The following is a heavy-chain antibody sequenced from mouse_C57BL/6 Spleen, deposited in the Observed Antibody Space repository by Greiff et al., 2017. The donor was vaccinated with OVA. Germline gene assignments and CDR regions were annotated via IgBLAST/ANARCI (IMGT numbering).Heavy chain of an antibody. J-gene: IGHJ4*01. CDR3: ARQRLRYYAMDY. Sequence: EVKLVESGGGLVQPGGSLKLSCAASGFTFSDYYMYWVRQTPEKRLEWVAYISNGGGSTYYPDTVKGRFTISGDNAKNTLYLQMSRLKYEDTAMYYCARQRLRYYAMDYWGQGTSVTVAS. CDR1: GFTFSDYY. CDR2: ISNGGGST. D-gene: IGHD1-1*01. V-gene: IGHV5-12*01.